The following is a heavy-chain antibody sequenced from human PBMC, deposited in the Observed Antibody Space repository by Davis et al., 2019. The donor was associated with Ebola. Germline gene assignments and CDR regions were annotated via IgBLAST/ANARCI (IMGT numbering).Heavy chain of an antibody. CDR1: GASFPAYY. V-gene: IGHV4-34*01. CDR2: INHSGST. J-gene: IGHJ6*04. Sequence: SETLSPTFAVHGASFPAYYWSWLRQPPGKGLVWLGEINHSGSTNFNPSLKSLFTISVDTSKNQFSLKLSSVTAADTAVYYCARVGAWIVVGMDVWGKGSTVTVSS. D-gene: IGHD3-22*01. CDR3: ARVGAWIVVGMDV.